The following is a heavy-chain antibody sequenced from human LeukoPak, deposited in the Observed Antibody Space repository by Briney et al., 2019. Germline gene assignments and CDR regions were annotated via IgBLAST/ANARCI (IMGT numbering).Heavy chain of an antibody. CDR1: GFTFSNYA. Sequence: PGGSLRLSCAASGFTFSNYAMSWVRQAPGKGLEWVSAITGSGAVTYYADSVKGRFTISRENSKNTLYLQMNSLRAEDTAVYYCAKGRHSSGWKSYFDYWGQGTLVTVSS. V-gene: IGHV3-23*01. CDR3: AKGRHSSGWKSYFDY. J-gene: IGHJ4*02. D-gene: IGHD6-19*01. CDR2: ITGSGAVT.